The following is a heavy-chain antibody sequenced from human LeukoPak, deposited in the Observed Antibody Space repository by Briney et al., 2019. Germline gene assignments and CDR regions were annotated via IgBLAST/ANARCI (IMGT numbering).Heavy chain of an antibody. CDR2: TYCRSKWFN. CDR1: GDSVSSNSAA. V-gene: IGHV6-1*01. D-gene: IGHD6-13*01. Sequence: SQTLSLTCAISGDSVSSNSAAWNWIRQSPSRGLEWLGRTYCRSKWFNDYALSVKSLITINPYTSKNQFSLQLNSVTPEDTAVYYCARVTIATAGTSNADYFDYWGQGTLVTVSS. CDR3: ARVTIATAGTSNADYFDY. J-gene: IGHJ4*02.